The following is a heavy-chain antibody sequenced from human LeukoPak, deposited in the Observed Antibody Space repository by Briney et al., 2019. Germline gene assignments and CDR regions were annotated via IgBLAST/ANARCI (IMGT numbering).Heavy chain of an antibody. CDR1: GFTFDDYG. J-gene: IGHJ4*02. CDR3: ARPLGDYVFDY. CDR2: INWNGGST. D-gene: IGHD3-16*01. V-gene: IGHV3-20*04. Sequence: GGSLRLSCAASGFTFDDYGMSWVRQAPGKGLEWVSGINWNGGSTGYADSVKGRFTISRDNAKNSLYLQMNSLRAEDTAVYYCARPLGDYVFDYWGQGTLVTVSS.